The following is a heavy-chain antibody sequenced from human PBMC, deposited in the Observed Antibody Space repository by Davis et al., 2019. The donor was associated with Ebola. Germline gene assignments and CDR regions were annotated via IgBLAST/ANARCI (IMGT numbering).Heavy chain of an antibody. V-gene: IGHV4-59*01. D-gene: IGHD2-2*03. CDR1: NDSISAYY. Sequence: MPSETLSLTCTVTNDSISAYYWSWVRQSPGRGLEWIGYNHFSGNANYNPSFKSRVTVSVDASKNQFSLKLSSVTAADTAVYYCSRGGYFKGREAFNVWGQGRMVTVSS. CDR2: NHFSGNA. J-gene: IGHJ3*01. CDR3: SRGGYFKGREAFNV.